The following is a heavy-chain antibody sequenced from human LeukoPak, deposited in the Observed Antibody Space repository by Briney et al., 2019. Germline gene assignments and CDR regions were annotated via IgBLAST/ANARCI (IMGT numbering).Heavy chain of an antibody. CDR2: IYYSGKT. Sequence: SETLSLTCTVSGGSISTSSYHWGWFRQPPGKALECIGTIYYSGKTYYNPSLNSRVTISIHTSKNEFSLKLSSVTAADRAVYYCARSGPPAGRPDAFDIWGQGTMATVSS. CDR1: GGSISTSSYH. CDR3: ARSGPPAGRPDAFDI. D-gene: IGHD2-2*01. J-gene: IGHJ3*02. V-gene: IGHV4-39*07.